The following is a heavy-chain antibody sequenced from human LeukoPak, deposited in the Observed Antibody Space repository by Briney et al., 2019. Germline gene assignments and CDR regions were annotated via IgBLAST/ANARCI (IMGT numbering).Heavy chain of an antibody. J-gene: IGHJ4*02. Sequence: SETLSLTCTVPGGSISSSSYYWGWIRQPPGKGLEWIGSIYYSGSTYYNPSLKSRVTISVDTSKNQFSLKLSSVTAADTAVYYCARHSWELLSYYFDYWGQGTLVTVSS. CDR1: GGSISSSSYY. CDR3: ARHSWELLSYYFDY. D-gene: IGHD1-26*01. CDR2: IYYSGST. V-gene: IGHV4-39*01.